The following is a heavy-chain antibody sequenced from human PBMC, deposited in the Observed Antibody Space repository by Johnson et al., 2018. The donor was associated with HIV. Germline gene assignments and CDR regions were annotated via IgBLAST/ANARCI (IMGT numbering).Heavy chain of an antibody. Sequence: QVQLVESGGGLVQPGGSLRLSCAASGFTFSSYGMHWVRQAPGKGLEWVAFIRYDGSNKYYGDSVKGRFTISRDNSKNTLFLQMDSLEAEDTAVYYCARAPEVRGVDAFDVWGQGTVVTVSS. D-gene: IGHD3-10*01. CDR3: ARAPEVRGVDAFDV. J-gene: IGHJ3*01. CDR1: GFTFSSYG. CDR2: IRYDGSNK. V-gene: IGHV3-30*02.